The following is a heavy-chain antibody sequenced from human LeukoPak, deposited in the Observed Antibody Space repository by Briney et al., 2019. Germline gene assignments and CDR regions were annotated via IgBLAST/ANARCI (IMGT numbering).Heavy chain of an antibody. CDR2: ITGNNGNT. CDR3: ARDQRNSGSYRFEY. Sequence: ASVKVSCKPSGYTFSGYGISWVRQAPGQGLEWMGWITGNNGNTNYAPSLQGRVTMTTDTSTNTVYMELTSLKSDVTAVYYCARDQRNSGSYRFEYWGQGTLVTVSS. CDR1: GYTFSGYG. D-gene: IGHD1-26*01. V-gene: IGHV1-18*01. J-gene: IGHJ4*02.